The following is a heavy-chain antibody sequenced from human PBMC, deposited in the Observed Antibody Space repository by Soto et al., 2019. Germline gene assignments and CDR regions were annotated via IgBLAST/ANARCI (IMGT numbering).Heavy chain of an antibody. J-gene: IGHJ4*02. CDR3: ARGGIMWTQYLFAY. V-gene: IGHV4-59*01. Sequence: SVTCKVSGGSHTKDSWRWIRQPTGTGLEWIGYVYYTGTTDYNPSFKSRVTMSIDPSKNQFSLKVNSVTAADTAGDCCARGGIMWTQYLFAYWGQGAPVTVSA. D-gene: IGHD5-18*01. CDR2: VYYTGTT. CDR1: GGSHTKDS.